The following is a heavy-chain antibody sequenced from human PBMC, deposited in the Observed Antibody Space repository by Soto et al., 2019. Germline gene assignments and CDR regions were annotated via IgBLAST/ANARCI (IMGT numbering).Heavy chain of an antibody. J-gene: IGHJ4*02. CDR3: ARVRRGWELSQYYFDY. V-gene: IGHV4-59*01. Sequence: PSETLSLTCTVSGGSISSYYWSWIRQPPGKGLEWIGYIYYSGSTNYNPSLKSRVTISVDTSKNQFSLKLSSVTAADTAVYYCARVRRGWELSQYYFDYWGQGTLVTVSS. D-gene: IGHD1-26*01. CDR2: IYYSGST. CDR1: GGSISSYY.